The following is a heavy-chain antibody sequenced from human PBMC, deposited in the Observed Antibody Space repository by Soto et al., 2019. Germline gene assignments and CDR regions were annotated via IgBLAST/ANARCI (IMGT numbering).Heavy chain of an antibody. V-gene: IGHV3-30-3*01. CDR1: EFTFSSYA. D-gene: IGHD4-4*01. CDR2: ISYDGGHK. CDR3: ARVKNDYSNPRGPFFFYGMDV. J-gene: IGHJ6*02. Sequence: QVQLVESGGGVVHPERSLRLSCSASEFTFSSYAMHWVRQAPGKGLEWVAGISYDGGHKFYGDSVRGRFTISRDSSKTTVFLQMNSLRPEDTAAYYCARVKNDYSNPRGPFFFYGMDVWGQGTTVTVSS.